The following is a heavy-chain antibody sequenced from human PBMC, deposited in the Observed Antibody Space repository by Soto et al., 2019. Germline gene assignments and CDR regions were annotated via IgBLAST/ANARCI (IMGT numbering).Heavy chain of an antibody. CDR2: LYYSGST. V-gene: IGHV4-31*03. CDR3: ARARDGSSWPYYFDY. CDR1: GGSISSGGYY. Sequence: QVQLQESGPGLVKPSQTLSLTCTVSGGSISSGGYYWSWLRQHPGKGLAWIGYLYYSGSTYYNPSLKSRVTIAVDTSKNQFSLKLSSVTAADTAVYYCARARDGSSWPYYFDYWGQGTLVTVSS. J-gene: IGHJ4*02. D-gene: IGHD6-13*01.